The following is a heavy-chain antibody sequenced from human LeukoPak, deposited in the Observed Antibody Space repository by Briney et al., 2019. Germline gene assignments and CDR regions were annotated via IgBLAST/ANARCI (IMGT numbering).Heavy chain of an antibody. CDR2: ISSSNNNI. CDR1: GFAFSTYG. J-gene: IGHJ4*02. D-gene: IGHD6-19*01. Sequence: GGSLSLSCAASGFAFSTYGIDWVRQPPRKGLGRGSHISSSNNNIYHAHSVKSRFTSSRDNDKNSLHLQINSLRAEDTAVYYCARVGRSGWTVDYWGQGTLVTVSS. CDR3: ARVGRSGWTVDY. V-gene: IGHV3-48*04.